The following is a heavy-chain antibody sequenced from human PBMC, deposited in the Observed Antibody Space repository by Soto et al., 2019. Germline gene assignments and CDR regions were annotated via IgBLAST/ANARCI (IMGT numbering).Heavy chain of an antibody. CDR2: TYYRSKWYN. J-gene: IGHJ6*02. CDR1: GDSVSSNSAA. V-gene: IGHV6-1*01. D-gene: IGHD6-6*01. CDR3: ARDFGGVITYSSSSEYYYGMDV. Sequence: SQTLSLTCAISGDSVSSNSAAWNWIRQSPSRGLEWLGRTYYRSKWYNDYAVSVKSRITINPDTSKNQFSLQLNSVTPEDTAVYYCARDFGGVITYSSSSEYYYGMDVWGQGTTVTVSS.